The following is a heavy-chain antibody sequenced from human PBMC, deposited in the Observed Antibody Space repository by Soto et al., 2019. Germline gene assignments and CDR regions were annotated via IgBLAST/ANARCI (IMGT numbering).Heavy chain of an antibody. CDR2: IYCDVDK. CDR1: GFSLTTSGLG. CDR3: AHTVSPRVFDH. Sequence: QITLKESGPTLVKPTQTLTLTCTFSGFSLTTSGLGVGWVRRPPGKALEWLALIYCDVDKRYSPSLKSRLTIPKDTSKNQVVLTTTNMDPVDTATYYCAHTVSPRVFDHWGQGTLVTVSS. V-gene: IGHV2-5*02. J-gene: IGHJ4*02.